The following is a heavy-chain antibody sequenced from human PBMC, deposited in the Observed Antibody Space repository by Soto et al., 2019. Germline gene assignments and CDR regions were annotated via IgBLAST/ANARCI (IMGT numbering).Heavy chain of an antibody. Sequence: SETLSLTCTASGGSISSGGYYWRWIRQHPGKCLEWIGYIYYSGSTYYNPSLKSRVTISVDTSKNQFSLKLSSVTAADTAVYYCARFLRNYYGSGSAGGVDYWGQGTLVTVSS. D-gene: IGHD3-10*01. CDR3: ARFLRNYYGSGSAGGVDY. CDR2: IYYSGST. CDR1: GGSISSGGYY. J-gene: IGHJ4*02. V-gene: IGHV4-31*03.